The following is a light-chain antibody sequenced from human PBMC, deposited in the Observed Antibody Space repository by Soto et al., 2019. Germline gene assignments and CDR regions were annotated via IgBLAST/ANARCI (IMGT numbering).Light chain of an antibody. CDR3: SSYRNTDTLV. J-gene: IGLJ1*01. CDR2: EVS. V-gene: IGLV2-14*01. CDR1: SSDVGNYNY. Sequence: QSALTQPPSASGSPGQSVTISCTGTSSDVGNYNYVSWYQHHPGKAPKLMIYEVSNRPSGGSDRFSGSKSGNTASLTISGLQAEDEADYYCSSYRNTDTLVFGTGTKLTVL.